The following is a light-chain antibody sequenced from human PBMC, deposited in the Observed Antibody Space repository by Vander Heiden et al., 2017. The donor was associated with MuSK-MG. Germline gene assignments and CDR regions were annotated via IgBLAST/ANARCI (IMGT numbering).Light chain of an antibody. Sequence: QALLTHPPSLPASPGASARLTSSSRRGITVATYTISWYPPKPGRPSQSPKRYKSDSDKQQGSGVPGRFSGSKDGSANAGILLISGLQSEDEADDYCMIWHSSTWVFGGGTKLTVL. V-gene: IGLV5-45*01. J-gene: IGLJ3*02. CDR1: RGITVATYT. CDR3: MIWHSSTWV. CDR2: YKSDSDK.